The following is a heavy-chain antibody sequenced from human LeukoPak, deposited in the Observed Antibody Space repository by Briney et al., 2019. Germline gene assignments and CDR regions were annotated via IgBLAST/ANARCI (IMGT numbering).Heavy chain of an antibody. V-gene: IGHV3-69-1*01. Sequence: GGPLKLSCVASGFTFTDHPMNWFRKAPGKGLEWISYIGGDGIAFYADSVKGRFTASKDDARKSMYLQMNSLRVEDTAVYYCAKDRANWAIDDWGQGTQVTVSS. CDR1: GFTFTDHP. CDR3: AKDRANWAIDD. J-gene: IGHJ4*02. CDR2: IGGDGIA. D-gene: IGHD3-16*01.